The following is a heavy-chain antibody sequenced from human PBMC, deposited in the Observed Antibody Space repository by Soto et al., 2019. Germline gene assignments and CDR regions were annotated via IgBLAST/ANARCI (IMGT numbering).Heavy chain of an antibody. V-gene: IGHV3-30*18. D-gene: IGHD3-16*01. CDR3: AKLRLGESDY. J-gene: IGHJ4*02. CDR1: GFTFSSYG. Sequence: SLRLSCAASGFTFSSYGMHWVRQAPGKGLEWVAVISYDGSNKYYADSVKGRFTISRDNSKNTLYLQMNSLRAEDTAVYYCAKLRLGESDYWGQGTLVTISS. CDR2: ISYDGSNK.